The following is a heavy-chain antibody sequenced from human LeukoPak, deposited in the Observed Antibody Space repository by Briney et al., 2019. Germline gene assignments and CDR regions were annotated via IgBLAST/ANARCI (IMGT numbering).Heavy chain of an antibody. CDR3: ARGGDTIAAAAYYFDY. V-gene: IGHV3-53*01. CDR1: GFTVSSNY. Sequence: GESLKISCAASGFTVSSNYMSWVRQAPGKGLEWVSVIYSGGSTYYADSVKGRFTISRDNSKNTLYLQMNSLRAEDTAVYYCARGGDTIAAAAYYFDYWGQGTLVTVSS. CDR2: IYSGGST. J-gene: IGHJ4*02. D-gene: IGHD6-13*01.